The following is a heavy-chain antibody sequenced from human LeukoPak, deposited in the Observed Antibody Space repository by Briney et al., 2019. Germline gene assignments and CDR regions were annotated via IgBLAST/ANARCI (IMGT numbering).Heavy chain of an antibody. Sequence: VKVSCQASGGTFSSYAISWVRQAPGQGLEWMGGIIPIFGTANYAQKFQGRVTITADESTTTAYMELSSLRSEDTAVYYCARERQQLPGFDYWGQGTLVTVSS. V-gene: IGHV1-69*13. D-gene: IGHD6-13*01. CDR1: GGTFSSYA. J-gene: IGHJ4*02. CDR3: ARERQQLPGFDY. CDR2: IIPIFGTA.